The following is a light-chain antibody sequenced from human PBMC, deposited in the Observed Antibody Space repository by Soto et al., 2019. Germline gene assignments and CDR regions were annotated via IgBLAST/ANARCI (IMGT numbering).Light chain of an antibody. V-gene: IGLV2-14*01. Sequence: QSALTQPASVSGSPGQSITISCTGTSGDIGSYTYVSWYQQYPGKAPKLLISEVTNRPSGVSNRFSGSKSGNTASLTISGLQAEDEAHYYCSSYTSSSTWVFGGGTKVTVL. J-gene: IGLJ3*02. CDR2: EVT. CDR1: SGDIGSYTY. CDR3: SSYTSSSTWV.